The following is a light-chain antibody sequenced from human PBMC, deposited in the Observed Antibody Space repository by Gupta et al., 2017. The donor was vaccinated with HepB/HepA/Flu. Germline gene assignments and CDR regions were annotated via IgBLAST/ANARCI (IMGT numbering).Light chain of an antibody. J-gene: IGKJ2*01. CDR3: QQRDSTPTT. CDR2: AAS. Sequence: DIQMTQSPSSLSASVGDRVTITCRASQSISSYLNWYQQKPGKAPKVLIYAASSLQSGVPSRFSGSGSGTDFTLTISSLQPEDFATYYCQQRDSTPTTFGQGTKLEIK. V-gene: IGKV1-39*01. CDR1: QSISSY.